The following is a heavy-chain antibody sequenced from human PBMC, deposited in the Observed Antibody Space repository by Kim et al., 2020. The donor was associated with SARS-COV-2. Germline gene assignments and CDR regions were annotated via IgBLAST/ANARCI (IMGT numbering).Heavy chain of an antibody. V-gene: IGHV4-4*07. J-gene: IGHJ5*02. CDR3: ARGPARGIAARPYWFDP. Sequence: SETLSLTCTVSGGSISSYYWSWIRQPAGKGLEWIGRIYTSGSTNYNPSLKSRVTMSVDTSKNQFSLKLSSVTAADTAVYYCARGPARGIAARPYWFDPWGQGTLVTVSS. CDR2: IYTSGST. CDR1: GGSISSYY. D-gene: IGHD6-6*01.